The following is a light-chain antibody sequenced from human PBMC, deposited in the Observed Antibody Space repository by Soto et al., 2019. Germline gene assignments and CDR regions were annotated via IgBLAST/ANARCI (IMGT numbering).Light chain of an antibody. J-gene: IGKJ4*01. V-gene: IGKV1-39*01. Sequence: DIKMTQSPSSLSASLGDRVTVTCRASQSISTYLNWYQHKPGKAPKVLISAASNLQSGVPSRFSGSGSVTVFTLTISSLQPEDFSTYFCQQSYTFSPLTFGGGTKVDIK. CDR2: AAS. CDR1: QSISTY. CDR3: QQSYTFSPLT.